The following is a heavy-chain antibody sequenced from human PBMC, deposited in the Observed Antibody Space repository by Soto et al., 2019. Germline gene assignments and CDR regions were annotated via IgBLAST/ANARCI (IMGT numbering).Heavy chain of an antibody. CDR2: INPKSGGT. CDR1: GYTFTGYY. D-gene: IGHD3-22*01. Sequence: GASVKVSCKASGYTFTGYYLHWVRQAPGQGLEWMGWINPKSGGTKYAQNFQGRVTMTRDTSISTAYMDLSRLRSDDTAVYYCARGVHYDSSGYYYFYWGQGTLVTVSS. J-gene: IGHJ4*02. V-gene: IGHV1-2*02. CDR3: ARGVHYDSSGYYYFY.